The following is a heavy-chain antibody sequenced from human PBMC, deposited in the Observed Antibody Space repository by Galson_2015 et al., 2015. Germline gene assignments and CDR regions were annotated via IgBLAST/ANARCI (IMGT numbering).Heavy chain of an antibody. V-gene: IGHV3-53*01. D-gene: IGHD3-10*01. Sequence: SLRLSCAASGFTVSSNYMSWVRQAPGKGLEWVSVIYSGGSTYYADSVKGRFTISRDNSKNTLYLQMNSLRAEDTAVYYCASFMVRGVGWFDPWGQGTLVTVSS. CDR3: ASFMVRGVGWFDP. J-gene: IGHJ5*02. CDR1: GFTVSSNY. CDR2: IYSGGST.